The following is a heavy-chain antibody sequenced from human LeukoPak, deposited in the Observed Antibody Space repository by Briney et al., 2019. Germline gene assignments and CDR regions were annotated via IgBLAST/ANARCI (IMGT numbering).Heavy chain of an antibody. V-gene: IGHV3-15*01. Sequence: GGSLRLSCAASGFTFTHAWMSWVRQAPGKGLEWVGRIKRKSDGGTTDYGAPVKGRFAISRDDSKNTLYLQMNSLKIEDTAVYYCMTEFITLRGVPLDPYIYVWGRGTTVTVSS. CDR3: MTEFITLRGVPLDPYIYV. J-gene: IGHJ6*03. CDR2: IKRKSDGGTT. D-gene: IGHD3-10*01. CDR1: GFTFTHAW.